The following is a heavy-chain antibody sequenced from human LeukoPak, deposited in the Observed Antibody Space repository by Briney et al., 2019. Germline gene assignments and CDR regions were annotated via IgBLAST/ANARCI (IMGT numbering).Heavy chain of an antibody. Sequence: ASVKVSCTASGYTFTDYFIHWVRQAPGQGLEWMGWINPNIGDASYAQKFQDRVTMTRDRSINTAYMELSRLTSDDTAVYHCARMALDGGDSIGFDSWGQGTLVTVSS. V-gene: IGHV1-2*02. D-gene: IGHD2-21*02. J-gene: IGHJ5*01. CDR3: ARMALDGGDSIGFDS. CDR1: GYTFTDYF. CDR2: INPNIGDA.